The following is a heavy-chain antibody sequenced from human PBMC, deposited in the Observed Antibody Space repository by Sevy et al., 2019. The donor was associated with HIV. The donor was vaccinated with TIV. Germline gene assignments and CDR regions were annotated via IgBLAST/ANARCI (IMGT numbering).Heavy chain of an antibody. Sequence: GGSLRLSCAASGFNFRDFYMTWIRQAPGKGLEWVAYISSSGGAKYYADSVAGRFTISRDNAKNSMYLQMNSLRADDAAIYFCARDSSGEEFGFYYYYMDVWGKGTAVTVS. CDR1: GFNFRDFY. V-gene: IGHV3-11*04. CDR2: ISSSGGAK. D-gene: IGHD3-3*01. J-gene: IGHJ6*03. CDR3: ARDSSGEEFGFYYYYMDV.